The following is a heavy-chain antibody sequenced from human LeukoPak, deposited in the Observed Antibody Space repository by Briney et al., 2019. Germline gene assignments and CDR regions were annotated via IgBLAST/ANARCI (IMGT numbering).Heavy chain of an antibody. D-gene: IGHD4-17*01. J-gene: IGHJ4*02. V-gene: IGHV3-13*05. CDR1: GFTFSSYD. Sequence: GGSLRLSCAASGFTFSSYDMHWVRQATGKGLEWVSAIGTAGDPYYPGSVKGRFTISRENAKNSLYLQMNSLRAGDTAVYYCARALGSNGDYYLDYWGQGTLVTVSS. CDR2: IGTAGDP. CDR3: ARALGSNGDYYLDY.